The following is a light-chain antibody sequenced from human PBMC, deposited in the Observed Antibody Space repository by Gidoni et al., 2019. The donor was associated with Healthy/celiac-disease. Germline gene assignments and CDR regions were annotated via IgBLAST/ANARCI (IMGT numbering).Light chain of an antibody. J-gene: IGKJ1*01. Sequence: DIQMTQSPSSLSASVGDRVTITCRASQGISNYLAWYQQKPGKVPKLLIYAASTLQSGVPSRFSGRGSGTDFTLTISRLQPEDVATYYCQKYNRAPAWTFGQGTKVEIK. CDR3: QKYNRAPAWT. CDR1: QGISNY. V-gene: IGKV1-27*01. CDR2: AAS.